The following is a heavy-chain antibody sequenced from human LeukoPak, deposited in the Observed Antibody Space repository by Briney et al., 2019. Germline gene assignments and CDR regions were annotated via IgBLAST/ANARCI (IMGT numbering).Heavy chain of an antibody. Sequence: ASVKVSCKASGYTFTSYYMHWVRQAPGQGLEWMGIIDPSGGSTSYAQKFQGRVTMTRGMSTSTVYMELSSLRSEDTAVYYCASVGVVEARTLGYWGQGTLVTVSS. CDR2: IDPSGGST. CDR3: ASVGVVEARTLGY. J-gene: IGHJ4*02. V-gene: IGHV1-46*01. D-gene: IGHD3-22*01. CDR1: GYTFTSYY.